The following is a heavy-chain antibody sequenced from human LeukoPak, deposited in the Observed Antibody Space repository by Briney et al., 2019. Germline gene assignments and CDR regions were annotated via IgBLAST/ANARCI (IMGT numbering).Heavy chain of an antibody. CDR2: ISADNANR. CDR1: GYTFTNYG. D-gene: IGHD6-19*01. V-gene: IGHV1-18*01. CDR3: ARDEPYSSGWYYFDY. J-gene: IGHJ4*02. Sequence: GASVKVSCKASGYTFTNYGISWVRQAPGQGLEWMGWISADNANRKYAQKFQGRVSMTTDISTSTAYMDLRSLRSDDTAVYYCARDEPYSSGWYYFDYWGQGTLVTVSA.